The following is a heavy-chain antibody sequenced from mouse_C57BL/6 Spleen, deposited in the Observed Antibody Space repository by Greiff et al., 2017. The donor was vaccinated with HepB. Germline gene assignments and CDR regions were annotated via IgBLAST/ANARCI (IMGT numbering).Heavy chain of an antibody. CDR2: IHPNSGST. V-gene: IGHV1-64*01. J-gene: IGHJ3*01. CDR1: GYTFTSYW. CDR3: AREGGGYWFAY. D-gene: IGHD1-1*02. Sequence: QVHVKQPGAELVKPGASVKLSCKASGYTFTSYWMHWVKQRPGQGLEWIGMIHPNSGSTNYNEKFKSKATLTVDKSSSTAYMQLSSLTSEDSAVYYCAREGGGYWFAYWGQGTLVTVSA.